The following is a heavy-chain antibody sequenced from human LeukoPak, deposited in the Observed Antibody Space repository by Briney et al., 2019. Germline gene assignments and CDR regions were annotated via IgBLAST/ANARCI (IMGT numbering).Heavy chain of an antibody. D-gene: IGHD1-26*01. V-gene: IGHV3-48*01. CDR3: ARDKLVGATILDF. Sequence: SGGSLRLSCAASGFTFSSYAMSWVRQAPGKGLEWVSYISSSSSIIYYADSVKGRFTISRDNAKNSLYLQMNSLRAEDTAVYYCARDKLVGATILDFWGQGTLVTVSS. CDR2: ISSSSSII. J-gene: IGHJ4*02. CDR1: GFTFSSYA.